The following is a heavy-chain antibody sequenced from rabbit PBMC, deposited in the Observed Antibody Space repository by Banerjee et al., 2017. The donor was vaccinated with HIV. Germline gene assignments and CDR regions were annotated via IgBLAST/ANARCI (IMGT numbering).Heavy chain of an antibody. Sequence: QEQLEESGGDLVKPGASLTLTCTASGFSFSSSYYMCWVRQAPGKGPEWIACIYAGDGSTDYASWAKGRFTISKTSSTTVTLQMTSLTAADTATYFCARPGVAGYGYAIYFNLWGPGTLVTDS. V-gene: IGHV1S45*01. CDR3: ARPGVAGYGYAIYFNL. J-gene: IGHJ4*01. D-gene: IGHD6-1*01. CDR2: IYAGDGST. CDR1: GFSFSSSYY.